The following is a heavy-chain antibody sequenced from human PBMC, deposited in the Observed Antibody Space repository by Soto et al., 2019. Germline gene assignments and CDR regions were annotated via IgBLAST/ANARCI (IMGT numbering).Heavy chain of an antibody. Sequence: QVQLVESGGGVVQPGRSLRLSCAASGFTFSSYGMHWVRQAPGKGLEWVAVISYDGSNKYYADSVKGRFTISRDNSKNTLYLQMNSLRAEDTAVYYCARDSGYDFWSGYPRILWYWGQGTLVTVSS. CDR3: ARDSGYDFWSGYPRILWY. CDR1: GFTFSSYG. J-gene: IGHJ4*02. D-gene: IGHD3-3*01. V-gene: IGHV3-30*03. CDR2: ISYDGSNK.